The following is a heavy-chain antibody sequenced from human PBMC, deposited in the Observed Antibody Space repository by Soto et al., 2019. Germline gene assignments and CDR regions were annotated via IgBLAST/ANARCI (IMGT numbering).Heavy chain of an antibody. D-gene: IGHD1-7*01. CDR3: ARAGTTGSVYAFDI. CDR2: INHSGST. CDR1: GGSFRGYY. J-gene: IGHJ3*02. V-gene: IGHV4-34*01. Sequence: SETLSLTCAVYGGSFRGYYWSWIRQPPGKGLEWIGEINHSGSTNYNPSLKSRVTISVDTSKNQFSLKLSSVTAADAAVYYCARAGTTGSVYAFDIWGQGTMVTVS.